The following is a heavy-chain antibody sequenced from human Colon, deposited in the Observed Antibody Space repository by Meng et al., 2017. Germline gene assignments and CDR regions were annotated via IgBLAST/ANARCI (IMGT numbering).Heavy chain of an antibody. CDR1: GGSVSSASHY. Sequence: SETLSLTCTVSGGSVSSASHYWSWIRQSPGKGLEWIGHVYHSGDTNYNPSLKSRVTLSVDTSKNQFSLKLTSVTAADTAVYYCAKTSSNWFTSYNGMDVWGQGTTVTV. J-gene: IGHJ6*02. CDR3: AKTSSNWFTSYNGMDV. CDR2: VYHSGDT. D-gene: IGHD6-13*01. V-gene: IGHV4-61*01.